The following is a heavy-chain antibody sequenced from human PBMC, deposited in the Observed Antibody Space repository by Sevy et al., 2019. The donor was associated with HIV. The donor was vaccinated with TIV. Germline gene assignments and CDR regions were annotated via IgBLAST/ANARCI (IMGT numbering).Heavy chain of an antibody. V-gene: IGHV4-34*01. Sequence: SETLSLTCAVYGGSFGGYYWSWIRQPPEKGLEWIGEIKHSGSSNYNPSLKSRVTIAVDTSKNQFSLKLSSVTAADTAVYYCAGGGWELPEDYWGQGTLVTVSS. CDR1: GGSFGGYY. CDR2: IKHSGSS. D-gene: IGHD1-26*01. CDR3: AGGGWELPEDY. J-gene: IGHJ4*02.